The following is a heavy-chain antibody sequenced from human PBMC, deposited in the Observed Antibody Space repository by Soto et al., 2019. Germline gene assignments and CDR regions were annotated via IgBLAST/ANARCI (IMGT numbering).Heavy chain of an antibody. CDR1: GYTFTSYD. CDR2: MNPNSGNT. CDR3: ARGRKGYYYYYMDV. V-gene: IGHV1-8*01. J-gene: IGHJ6*03. Sequence: ASVKVSCKASGYTFTSYDINWVRQAIGQGLEWMGWMNPNSGNTGYAQKFQGRVTMTRNTSISTAYMELSSLRSEDTAVYYCARGRKGYYYYYMDVWGKGTTVTVSS.